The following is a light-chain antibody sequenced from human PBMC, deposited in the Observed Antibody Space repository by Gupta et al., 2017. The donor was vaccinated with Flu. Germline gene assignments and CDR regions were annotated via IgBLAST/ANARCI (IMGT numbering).Light chain of an antibody. CDR3: LQNNWYPLT. CDR1: KGIRNA. CDR2: AAS. V-gene: IGKV1-17*01. J-gene: IGKJ4*01. Sequence: DIQMTHCPSSLTSSVGDRVTITCWAGKGIRNALGWYQQKPGKEPKRLSYAASSLQSGVPSRFIGCASGKESPLISSSLQQEFFVTYYWLQNNWYPLTFGGGTKVEIK.